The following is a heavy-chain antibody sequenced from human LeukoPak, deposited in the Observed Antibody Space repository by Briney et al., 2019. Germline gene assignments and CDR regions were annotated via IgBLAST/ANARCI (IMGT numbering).Heavy chain of an antibody. J-gene: IGHJ4*02. D-gene: IGHD3-22*01. V-gene: IGHV1-46*01. CDR3: ARGSYYDSSGYYTLTTPLDY. CDR2: XNPSGGST. Sequence: ASVKVSCKAFGYTFTSYYMHWVRQAPGQGLEWMGXXNPSGGSTSYAQKFQGRVTMTRDTSTSTVYMELSSLRSEDTAVYYCARGSYYDSSGYYTLTTPLDYWGQGTLVTVSS. CDR1: GYTFTSYY.